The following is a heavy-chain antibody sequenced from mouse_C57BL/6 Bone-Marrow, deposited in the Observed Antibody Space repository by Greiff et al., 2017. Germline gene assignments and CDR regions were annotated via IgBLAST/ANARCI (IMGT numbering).Heavy chain of an antibody. CDR2: IWGGGST. V-gene: IGHV2-9*01. J-gene: IGHJ1*03. Sequence: QVQLKESGPGLVAPSQSLSITCTVSGFSLTSYGVDWVRQPPGKGLEWLGVIWGGGSTNYNSALMSRLSISKDNSKSQVFLKMNRLQTDDTAMYYCAKHGYYGSSYWYFDVWGTGTTVTVSS. CDR1: GFSLTSYG. D-gene: IGHD1-1*01. CDR3: AKHGYYGSSYWYFDV.